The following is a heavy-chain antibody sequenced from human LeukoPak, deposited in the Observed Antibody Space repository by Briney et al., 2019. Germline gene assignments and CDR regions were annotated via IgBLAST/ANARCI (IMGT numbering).Heavy chain of an antibody. D-gene: IGHD3-10*01. V-gene: IGHV3-30*18. CDR3: AKVGYGSGSYNLDY. Sequence: PGGSLRPSCAASGFTFSSYGMHWVRQAPGKGLEWVAVISYDGSNKYYADSVKGRFTISRDNSKNTLYLQMNSLRAEDTAVYYCAKVGYGSGSYNLDYWGQGTLVTVSS. CDR1: GFTFSSYG. CDR2: ISYDGSNK. J-gene: IGHJ4*02.